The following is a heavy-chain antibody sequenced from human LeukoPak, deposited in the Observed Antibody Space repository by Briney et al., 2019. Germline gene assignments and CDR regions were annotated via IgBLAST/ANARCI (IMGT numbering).Heavy chain of an antibody. CDR2: INPNSGDT. CDR3: ARGSPYDSERPLGMDV. CDR1: GYTFTGYY. Sequence: GASVKVSCKASGYTFTGYYLHWVRQAPGQEPEWMAWINPNSGDTKYAQKFQGRVTMTRDTSISTAYMEVSSLISDDTAVYYCARGSPYDSERPLGMDVCGQGTPVTVSS. J-gene: IGHJ6*02. D-gene: IGHD3-10*01. V-gene: IGHV1-2*02.